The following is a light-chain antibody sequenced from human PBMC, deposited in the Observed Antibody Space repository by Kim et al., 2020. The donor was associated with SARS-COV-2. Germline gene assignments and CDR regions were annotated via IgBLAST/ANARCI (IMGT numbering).Light chain of an antibody. Sequence: EIVMTQSPATLSVSPGERATLSCRTSQSISSNLAWYQQKPGQAPRLLIYGASTRATGIPARFSGSGSGTEFTLTIGSLQSEDFAVYYCQQYNNWMYTFGQGTKLEI. CDR3: QQYNNWMYT. V-gene: IGKV3-15*01. CDR1: QSISSN. J-gene: IGKJ2*01. CDR2: GAS.